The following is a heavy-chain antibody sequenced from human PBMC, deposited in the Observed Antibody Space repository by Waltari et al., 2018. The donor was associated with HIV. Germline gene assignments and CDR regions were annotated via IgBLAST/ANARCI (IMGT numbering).Heavy chain of an antibody. CDR3: TRAPLRYFDWLPNWFDP. Sequence: EVQLVESGGGLVQPGRSLRLSCTASGFTFGDSALSWLRQGPGKGLEWVGFIISKAYGGTTEYAASVKGRFTISRDDSKSIAYLQMNSLKTEDTAVYYCTRAPLRYFDWLPNWFDPWGQGTLVTVSS. CDR2: IISKAYGGTT. J-gene: IGHJ5*02. CDR1: GFTFGDSA. V-gene: IGHV3-49*03. D-gene: IGHD3-9*01.